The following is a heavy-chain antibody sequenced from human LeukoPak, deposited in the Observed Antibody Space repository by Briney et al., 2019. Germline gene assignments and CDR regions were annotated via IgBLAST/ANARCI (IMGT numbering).Heavy chain of an antibody. CDR1: GFTFDDYA. CDR3: AKEGGSRDFDY. CDR2: ISWNSGSI. Sequence: PGGSLRLSCAASGFTFDDYAMHWVRQAPGKGLEWVSGISWNSGSIGYADSVKGRFTISRDNAKNSLYLQMNSLRAEDTALYYCAKEGGSRDFDYWGQGTLVTVSS. D-gene: IGHD1-26*01. V-gene: IGHV3-9*01. J-gene: IGHJ4*02.